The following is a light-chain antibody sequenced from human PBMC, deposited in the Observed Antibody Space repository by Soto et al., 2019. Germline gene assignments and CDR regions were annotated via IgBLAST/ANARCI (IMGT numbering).Light chain of an antibody. V-gene: IGLV1-47*01. J-gene: IGLJ3*02. Sequence: QSVLTQPPSASGTPRQRVTISCSGSSSNIGSNYVYWYQQLPGTAPKLLIYRNNQRPSGVPDRFSGSKSGTSASLAISGLRSEDVADYYCAAWDDSLSGVVFGAGTKLTVL. CDR2: RNN. CDR3: AAWDDSLSGVV. CDR1: SSNIGSNY.